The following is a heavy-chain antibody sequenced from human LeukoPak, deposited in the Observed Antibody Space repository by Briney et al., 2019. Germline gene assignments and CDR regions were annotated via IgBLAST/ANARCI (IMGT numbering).Heavy chain of an antibody. Sequence: SQTLSLTCTVSGGSISSGGYYWSWIRQPPGKGLEWIGYIYHSGSTDYNPSLKSRVTISVDTSKNQFSLKLSSVTAADTAVYYCARSIIVAARPVRTFDIWGQGTMVTVSS. V-gene: IGHV4-30-2*02. CDR1: GGSISSGGYY. CDR2: IYHSGST. CDR3: ARSIIVAARPVRTFDI. D-gene: IGHD6-6*01. J-gene: IGHJ3*02.